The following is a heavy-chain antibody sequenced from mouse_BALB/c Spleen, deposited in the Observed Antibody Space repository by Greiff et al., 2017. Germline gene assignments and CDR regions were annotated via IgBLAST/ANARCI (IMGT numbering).Heavy chain of an antibody. D-gene: IGHD2-3*01. CDR3: ARNDGYAYAMDY. CDR1: GFSLTSYG. Sequence: VQGVESGPGLVQPSQSLSITCTVSGFSLTSYGVHWVRQSPGKGLEWLGVIWSGGSTDYNAAFISRLSISKDNSKSQVFFKMNSLQANDTAIYYCARNDGYAYAMDYWGQGTSVTVSS. V-gene: IGHV2-2*02. CDR2: IWSGGST. J-gene: IGHJ4*01.